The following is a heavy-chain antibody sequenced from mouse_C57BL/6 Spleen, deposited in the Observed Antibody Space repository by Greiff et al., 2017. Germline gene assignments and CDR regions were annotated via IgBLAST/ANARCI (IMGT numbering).Heavy chain of an antibody. D-gene: IGHD1-1*01. Sequence: EVKLMESGPGLVKPSQSLSLTCSVTGYSITSGYYWNWIRQFPGNKLEWMGYISYDGSNNYNPSLKNRISITRDTSKNQFFLKLNSVTTEDTATYYCARDHYYGSSRFDYWGQGTTLTVSS. CDR2: ISYDGSN. J-gene: IGHJ2*01. CDR1: GYSITSGYY. CDR3: ARDHYYGSSRFDY. V-gene: IGHV3-6*01.